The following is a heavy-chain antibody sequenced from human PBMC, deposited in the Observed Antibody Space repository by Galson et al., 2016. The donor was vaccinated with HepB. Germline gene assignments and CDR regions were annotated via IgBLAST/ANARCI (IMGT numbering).Heavy chain of an antibody. D-gene: IGHD3-3*01. CDR2: TRNKANSYTT. J-gene: IGHJ4*02. CDR1: RDHY. CDR3: ARASSPGGRGYYVGDY. V-gene: IGHV3-72*01. Sequence: RDHYMDWVRQAPGKGLEWVGRTRNKANSYTTEYAASVKGRFTISRDDSKNSLYLQMNSLKTEDSAVYYCARASSPGGRGYYVGDYWGQGTLVTVSS.